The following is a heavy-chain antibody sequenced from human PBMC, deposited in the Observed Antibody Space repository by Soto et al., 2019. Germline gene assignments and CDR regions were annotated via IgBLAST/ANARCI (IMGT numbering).Heavy chain of an antibody. Sequence: LRLSCVVSVFTFSTYWMSWVRQAPGKGLEWVANIKEDGSEKYYLDSVKGRFTIYRDNAKNSLYLQMNSLRAEDTAVYYCARDKVVGPTTLDYWGQGTLVTVSS. CDR2: IKEDGSEK. J-gene: IGHJ4*02. CDR3: ARDKVVGPTTLDY. V-gene: IGHV3-7*03. D-gene: IGHD1-26*01. CDR1: VFTFSTYW.